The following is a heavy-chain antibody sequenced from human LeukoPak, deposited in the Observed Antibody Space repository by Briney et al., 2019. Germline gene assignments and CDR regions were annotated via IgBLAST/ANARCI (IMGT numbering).Heavy chain of an antibody. CDR1: GFIFDDYA. J-gene: IGHJ5*02. V-gene: IGHV3-9*03. CDR3: AKGLNWNWEYNWFDP. D-gene: IGHD1-7*01. CDR2: ISWNSGSI. Sequence: PGRSLRLSCAASGFIFDDYAMHWVRQAPGKGLEWVSGISWNSGSIGYADSVKGRFTISRDNAKNSLYLQMNSLRAEDMALYYCAKGLNWNWEYNWFDPWSQGTLVTVSS.